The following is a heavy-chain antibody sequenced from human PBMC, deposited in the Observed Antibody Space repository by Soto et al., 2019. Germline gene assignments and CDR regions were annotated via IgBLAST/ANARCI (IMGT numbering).Heavy chain of an antibody. V-gene: IGHV3-30*18. J-gene: IGHJ4*02. CDR1: GFTFSSYG. Sequence: GGSLRLSCAASGFTFSSYGMHWVRQAPGKGLEWVAVISYDGSNKYNADSVKGRFTISRDNSKNTLYLQMNSLRAEDTAVYYCAKELYGTDYWGQGTLVTVSS. CDR2: ISYDGSNK. D-gene: IGHD4-17*01. CDR3: AKELYGTDY.